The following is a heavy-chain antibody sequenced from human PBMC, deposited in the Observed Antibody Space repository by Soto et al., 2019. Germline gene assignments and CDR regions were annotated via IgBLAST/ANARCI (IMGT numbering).Heavy chain of an antibody. V-gene: IGHV3-23*01. Sequence: GGSLRLSCAASGFTFSTYAMSWVRQPPGKGLEWVSFISGSGGSTYYADSVKGRFTISRDNSKNTLYLQTNSLRADDTALYYCAKCTGGGSWYHFDYWGQGALVTVSS. CDR1: GFTFSTYA. D-gene: IGHD2-15*01. CDR3: AKCTGGGSWYHFDY. CDR2: ISGSGGST. J-gene: IGHJ4*02.